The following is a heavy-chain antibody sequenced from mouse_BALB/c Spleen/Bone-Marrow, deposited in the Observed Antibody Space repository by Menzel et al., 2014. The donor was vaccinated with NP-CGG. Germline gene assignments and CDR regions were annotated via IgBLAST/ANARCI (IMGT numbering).Heavy chain of an antibody. CDR3: ARWLLQYFDV. CDR2: IIPSNGRT. Sequence: QVQLQQSGAELVKPGASVKLSCKASGYTFXSYWMHWVEQRPGQGLEWIGEIIPSNGRTNYNEKFKSKATLTVDKSSNTAYMQLSSLTSEDSAVYYCARWLLQYFDVWGAGTTVTVSS. D-gene: IGHD2-3*01. V-gene: IGHV1S81*02. CDR1: GYTFXSYW. J-gene: IGHJ1*01.